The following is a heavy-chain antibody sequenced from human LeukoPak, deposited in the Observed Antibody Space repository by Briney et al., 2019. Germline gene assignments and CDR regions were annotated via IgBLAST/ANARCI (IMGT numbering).Heavy chain of an antibody. Sequence: PSETLSLTCAIYGGSFSGYYWSWIRQPPGKGLEWIGEINHSGSTNYNPSLKSRVTISVDTSKNQFSLKLSSVTAADTAVYYCARTRCSSTSCYTDFDYWGQGTLVTVSS. CDR1: GGSFSGYY. D-gene: IGHD2-2*02. V-gene: IGHV4-34*01. CDR2: INHSGST. J-gene: IGHJ4*02. CDR3: ARTRCSSTSCYTDFDY.